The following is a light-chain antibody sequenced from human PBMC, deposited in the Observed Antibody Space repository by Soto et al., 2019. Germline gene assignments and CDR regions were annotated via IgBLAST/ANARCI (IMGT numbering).Light chain of an antibody. CDR3: CSYATSITYV. CDR1: SSDVGSYNL. J-gene: IGLJ1*01. V-gene: IGLV2-23*01. CDR2: EGS. Sequence: QSALTQPASVSGSPGQSITISCTGTSSDVGSYNLVSWYQQHPGKAPKLMIYEGSKRPSGVSNLFSGSRSGNTASLTISVLQAEDEADYYCCSYATSITYVFGTGTKLTGL.